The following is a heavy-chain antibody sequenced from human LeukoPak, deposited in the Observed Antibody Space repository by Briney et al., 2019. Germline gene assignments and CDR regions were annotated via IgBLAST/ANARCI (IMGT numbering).Heavy chain of an antibody. CDR2: ISYDGSNK. D-gene: IGHD6-19*01. CDR3: ATQWPDY. J-gene: IGHJ4*02. CDR1: GFTFSSYG. Sequence: GGSLRLSCAASGFTFSSYGMHWVRQAPGKGLEWVAVISYDGSNKYYADSVEGRFTISRDNSKNTLYLQMNSLRAEDTAVYYCATQWPDYWGQGTLVTVSS. V-gene: IGHV3-30*03.